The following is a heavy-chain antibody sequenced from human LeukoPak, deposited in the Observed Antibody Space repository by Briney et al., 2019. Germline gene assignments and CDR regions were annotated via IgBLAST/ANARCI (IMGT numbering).Heavy chain of an antibody. CDR2: ISGSGGGT. V-gene: IGHV3-23*01. CDR1: GFTFSRYA. J-gene: IGHJ6*02. D-gene: IGHD4-17*01. Sequence: PGGSLRLSCAVSGFTFSRYAMSWVRQAPGKGLEWVSIISGSGGGTYYADSVKGRFTASRDNSKNTLTLQINSLRAEDTALYYCAKRPYGDYEGFAYGMDVWGQGTTVTVSS. CDR3: AKRPYGDYEGFAYGMDV.